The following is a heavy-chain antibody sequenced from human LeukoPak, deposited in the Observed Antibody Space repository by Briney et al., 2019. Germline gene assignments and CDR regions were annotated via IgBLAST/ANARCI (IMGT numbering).Heavy chain of an antibody. V-gene: IGHV3-30-3*01. CDR2: ISYDGSNK. D-gene: IGHD2-2*02. J-gene: IGHJ4*02. CDR1: GFTFSSYS. CDR3: ARDIVVVPAAIQPGAADY. Sequence: GRSLRLSCAASGFTFSSYSMHGVRQAPGRGLEWVADISYDGSNKYYADSVKGRFTISRDNSKNTLYLQMNSLRAEDTAVYYCARDIVVVPAAIQPGAADYWGQGTLVTVSS.